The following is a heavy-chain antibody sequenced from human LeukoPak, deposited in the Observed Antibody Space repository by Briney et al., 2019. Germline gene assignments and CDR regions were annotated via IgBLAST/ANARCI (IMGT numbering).Heavy chain of an antibody. Sequence: PGGSLRLSCAASGFTFSSYGMYWVRRAPGKGLEWVVVISNDGSDKYYADSVKGRFTISRDNSKNTLYLQMNSLRAEDTAVYYCAKGYSTGWYGGVDYWGQGTLVTVSS. V-gene: IGHV3-30*18. CDR3: AKGYSTGWYGGVDY. CDR2: ISNDGSDK. D-gene: IGHD6-19*01. CDR1: GFTFSSYG. J-gene: IGHJ4*02.